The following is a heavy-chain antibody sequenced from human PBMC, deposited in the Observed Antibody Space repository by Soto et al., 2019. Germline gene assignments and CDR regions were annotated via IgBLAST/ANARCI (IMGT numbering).Heavy chain of an antibody. CDR2: ISYDGSNK. CDR1: GFTFSSYA. CDR3: AREYCGGDCSPETGWYFDL. Sequence: GESLKISCAASGFTFSSYAMHWVRQAPGKGLEWVAVISYDGSNKYYADSVKGRFTISRDNSKNTLYLQMNSLRAEDTAVYYCAREYCGGDCSPETGWYFDLWGRGTLVTVSS. D-gene: IGHD2-21*02. V-gene: IGHV3-30-3*01. J-gene: IGHJ2*01.